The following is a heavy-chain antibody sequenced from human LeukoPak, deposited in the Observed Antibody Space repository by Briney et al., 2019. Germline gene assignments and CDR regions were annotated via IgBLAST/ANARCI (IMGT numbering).Heavy chain of an antibody. Sequence: GSLRLSCAASGFTFSSYSMNWIRQPPGKGLEWIGEINHSGSTNYNPSLKSRVTISVDTSKNQFSLKLSSVTAADTAVYYCARGSSPTVSTVIWGYFDYWGQGTLVTASS. CDR3: ARGSSPTVSTVIWGYFDY. D-gene: IGHD4-17*01. J-gene: IGHJ4*02. CDR2: INHSGST. CDR1: GFTFSSYS. V-gene: IGHV4-34*01.